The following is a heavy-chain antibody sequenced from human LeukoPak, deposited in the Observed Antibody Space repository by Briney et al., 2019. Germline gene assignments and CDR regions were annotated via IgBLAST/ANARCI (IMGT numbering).Heavy chain of an antibody. CDR1: GDSITSSY. V-gene: IGHV4-4*07. Sequence: SETLSLTCTVSGDSITSSYWSWIRQTAGKGLEWIGRLYVSGSTNYNPSLMSRVSISVDKSKNQFTLNPSSVTAADTAVYYCVRDLSSAWYAFDYWGQGILVTVSS. CDR2: LYVSGST. CDR3: VRDLSSAWYAFDY. D-gene: IGHD6-19*01. J-gene: IGHJ4*02.